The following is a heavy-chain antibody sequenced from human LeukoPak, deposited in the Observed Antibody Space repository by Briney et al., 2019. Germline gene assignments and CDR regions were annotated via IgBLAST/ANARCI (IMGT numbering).Heavy chain of an antibody. CDR3: ARDQGVPADDAFDI. CDR1: GGSISSSSYY. Sequence: PSETLSLTCTVSGGSISSSSYYWGWIRQPPGKGLEWIGSIYYSGSTYYNPALKSRVTISVDTSKNQFSLKLSSVTAADTAVYYCARDQGVPADDAFDIWGQGTMVTVSS. CDR2: IYYSGST. D-gene: IGHD2-2*01. V-gene: IGHV4-39*07. J-gene: IGHJ3*02.